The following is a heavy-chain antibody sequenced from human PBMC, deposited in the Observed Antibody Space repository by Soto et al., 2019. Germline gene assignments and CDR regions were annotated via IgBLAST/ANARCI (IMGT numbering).Heavy chain of an antibody. D-gene: IGHD6-19*01. CDR3: ARLIAEAGYFDY. Sequence: PSDTLSLTCTVSGDSISSPTYYWGWIRQPPGKGLEWIGTIYFGGSTYYSPSLKSRVTISADTSKNQLSLKLSSVTAADTAVYYCARLIAEAGYFDYWGQGTLVTVSS. CDR2: IYFGGST. CDR1: GDSISSPTYY. J-gene: IGHJ4*02. V-gene: IGHV4-39*01.